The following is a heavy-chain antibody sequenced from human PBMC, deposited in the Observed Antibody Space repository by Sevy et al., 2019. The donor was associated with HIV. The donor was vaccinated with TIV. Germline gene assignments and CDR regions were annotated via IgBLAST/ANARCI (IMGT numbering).Heavy chain of an antibody. CDR1: GFTFSSYE. Sequence: GGSLRLSCAASGFTFSSYEMNWVRQAPGKGLEWVSYISSSGSTIYYADSVKGRFTISRDNAKNSLYLQMNSLRAEDTAVYYCPRAGSSGYYYYYYYMDVWGKGTTVTVSS. CDR2: ISSSGSTI. CDR3: PRAGSSGYYYYYYYMDV. D-gene: IGHD3-22*01. V-gene: IGHV3-48*03. J-gene: IGHJ6*03.